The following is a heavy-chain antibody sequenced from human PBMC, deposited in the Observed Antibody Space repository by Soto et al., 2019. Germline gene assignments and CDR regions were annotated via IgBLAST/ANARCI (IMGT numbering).Heavy chain of an antibody. V-gene: IGHV4-61*01. CDR1: GGSISSSSYY. CDR2: IYYSGST. Sequence: SETLSLTCTVSGGSISSSSYYWGWIRQPPGKGLEWIGYIYYSGSTNYNPSLKSRVTISVDTSKNQFSLKLSSVTAADTAVYYCARDLYSSSSDAFDIWGQGTMVTVSS. CDR3: ARDLYSSSSDAFDI. J-gene: IGHJ3*02. D-gene: IGHD6-13*01.